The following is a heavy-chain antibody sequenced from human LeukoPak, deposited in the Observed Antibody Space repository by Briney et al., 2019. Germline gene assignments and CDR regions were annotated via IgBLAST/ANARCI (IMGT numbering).Heavy chain of an antibody. J-gene: IGHJ4*02. CDR2: ISSTGSTI. Sequence: GGSLRLSCAASGFTFSSYEMNWVRQAPGKGLEWVSYISSTGSTIYYADSVKGRFTISRDNAKNSLYLQMNSLRAEDTAVYYCASDYYDRSQYWGQGTLVTVSS. V-gene: IGHV3-48*03. D-gene: IGHD3-22*01. CDR1: GFTFSSYE. CDR3: ASDYYDRSQY.